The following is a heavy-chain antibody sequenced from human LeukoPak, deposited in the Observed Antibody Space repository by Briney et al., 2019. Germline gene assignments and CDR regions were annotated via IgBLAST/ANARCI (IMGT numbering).Heavy chain of an antibody. J-gene: IGHJ3*02. CDR1: AFAFRSYW. CDR2: IKEDGSEN. Sequence: GGSLRLSCAASAFAFRSYWMSWVRQAPGKGLEWVANIKEDGSENYYVDSVKGRFTISRDNAENSLYLQMNSLRVEDTALYYCARYGNNVDNAFDIWGQGTMVTVSS. D-gene: IGHD4-17*01. V-gene: IGHV3-7*01. CDR3: ARYGNNVDNAFDI.